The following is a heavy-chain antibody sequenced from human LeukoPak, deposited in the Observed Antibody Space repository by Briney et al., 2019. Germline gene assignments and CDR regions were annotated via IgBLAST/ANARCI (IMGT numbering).Heavy chain of an antibody. CDR2: TYSGGST. D-gene: IGHD6-6*01. V-gene: IGHV3-53*01. J-gene: IGHJ6*03. CDR1: GFTVSSNY. Sequence: GGSLRLSCAASGFTVSSNYMSWVRQAPGKGLEWVSVTYSGGSTYYADSVKGRFTISRDNSKNTLYLQMNSLRAEDTAVYYCASHRRIAARLYYYYYMDVWGKGTTVTVSS. CDR3: ASHRRIAARLYYYYYMDV.